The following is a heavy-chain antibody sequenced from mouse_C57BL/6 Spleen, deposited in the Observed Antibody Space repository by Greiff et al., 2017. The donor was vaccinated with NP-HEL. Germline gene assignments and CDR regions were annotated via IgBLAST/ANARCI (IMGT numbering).Heavy chain of an antibody. D-gene: IGHD1-1*02. V-gene: IGHV1-69*01. Sequence: QVQLQQPGAELVMPGASVKLSCKASGYTFTSYWMHWVKQRPGQGLEWIGEIDPSDSYTNYNQKFKGKSTLTVDKSSSTAYMQLSSLTSEDSAVYYCARYGGKGNWYFDVWGTGTTVTVSS. CDR2: IDPSDSYT. J-gene: IGHJ1*03. CDR1: GYTFTSYW. CDR3: ARYGGKGNWYFDV.